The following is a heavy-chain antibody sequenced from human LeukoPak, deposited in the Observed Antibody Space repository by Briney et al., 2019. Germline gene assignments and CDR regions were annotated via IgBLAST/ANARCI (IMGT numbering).Heavy chain of an antibody. J-gene: IGHJ5*02. CDR3: ARAYYYGSGSDSSWFDP. V-gene: IGHV3-48*03. Sequence: GGSLRLSCAASGFTFSSYEMNWVRQAPGKGLEWVSYISSSGSTIYYADSVKGRFTISRDNAKNSLYLQMNSLRAEDTAVYYCARAYYYGSGSDSSWFDPWGQGTLVTVSS. CDR2: ISSSGSTI. D-gene: IGHD3-10*01. CDR1: GFTFSSYE.